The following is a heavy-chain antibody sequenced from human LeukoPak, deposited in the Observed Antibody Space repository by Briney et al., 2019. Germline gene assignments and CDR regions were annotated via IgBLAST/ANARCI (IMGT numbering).Heavy chain of an antibody. Sequence: PGGSLRLSCAASGFTFDDYAMHLVRQAPGKGLEWVSGISWNSGSIGYADSVKGRFTISRDNAKNSLYLQMNSLRAEDMALYYCAKATTPDYGDYVGWFDPWGQGTLVTVSS. CDR2: ISWNSGSI. J-gene: IGHJ5*02. CDR1: GFTFDDYA. D-gene: IGHD4-17*01. CDR3: AKATTPDYGDYVGWFDP. V-gene: IGHV3-9*03.